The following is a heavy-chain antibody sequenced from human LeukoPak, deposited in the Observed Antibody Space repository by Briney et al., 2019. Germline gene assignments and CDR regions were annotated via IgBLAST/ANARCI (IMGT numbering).Heavy chain of an antibody. CDR2: IWYDGSDT. CDR3: ASARGRCSSASCPPMDY. CDR1: GFIFSSYG. D-gene: IGHD2-2*01. Sequence: PGGSLRLSCAASGFIFSSYGMHWVRQAPGKGLEWVAVIWYDGSDTYYTDSVKGRFTISRDNSKNTLYLQMNSLRAEDTAVYYCASARGRCSSASCPPMDYWGQGTLVIVSS. V-gene: IGHV3-33*01. J-gene: IGHJ4*02.